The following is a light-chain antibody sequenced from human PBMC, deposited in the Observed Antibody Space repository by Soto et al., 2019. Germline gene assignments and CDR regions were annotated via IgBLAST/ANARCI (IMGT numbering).Light chain of an antibody. J-gene: IGLJ1*01. CDR2: GIS. CDR3: QSYDSSLSGFHV. Sequence: QSVLTQPPSVSGAPGQRVTISCTGSSSNIGAGYDVHWYKQLPGAAPKVLIYGISNRPSGVPDRFSGSKSGTSASLAITGLQAEDEADYYCQSYDSSLSGFHVFGSGTKVTV. V-gene: IGLV1-40*01. CDR1: SSNIGAGYD.